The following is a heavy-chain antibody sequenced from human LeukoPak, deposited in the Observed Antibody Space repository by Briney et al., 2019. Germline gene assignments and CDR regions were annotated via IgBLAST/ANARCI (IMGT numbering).Heavy chain of an antibody. J-gene: IGHJ4*02. D-gene: IGHD3-9*01. V-gene: IGHV1-69*13. CDR2: IIPIFGTA. CDR3: ARALNYDILTGLPAYFDY. Sequence: SVKVSCKASGGTFSSYAISWVRQAPGQGLEWMGGIIPIFGTANYAQKFKGRVTITADESTSTAYMELSSLRSEDTAVYYCARALNYDILTGLPAYFDYWGQGTLVTVSS. CDR1: GGTFSSYA.